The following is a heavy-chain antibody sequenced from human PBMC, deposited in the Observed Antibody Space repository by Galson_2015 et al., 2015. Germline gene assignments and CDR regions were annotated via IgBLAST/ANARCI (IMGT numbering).Heavy chain of an antibody. J-gene: IGHJ4*02. CDR1: GFTFSSYG. V-gene: IGHV3-33*01. D-gene: IGHD2-15*01. CDR2: IWYDGSNK. CDR3: ASDPPLGYCSGGSCHNENYFDY. Sequence: SLRLSCAASGFTFSSYGMHWVRQAPGKGLEWVAVIWYDGSNKYYADSVKGRFTISRDNSKNTLYLQMNSLRAEDTAVYYCASDPPLGYCSGGSCHNENYFDYWGQGTLVTVSS.